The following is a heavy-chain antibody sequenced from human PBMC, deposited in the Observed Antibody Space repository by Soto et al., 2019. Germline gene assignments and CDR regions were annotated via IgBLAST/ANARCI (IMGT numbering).Heavy chain of an antibody. D-gene: IGHD4-17*01. V-gene: IGHV3-23*01. Sequence: GGSLRLSCAASGFTFSSYAMSWVRQAPGKGLEWVSAISGSGGSTYYADSVKGRFTISRDNSKNTLYLQMNSLRAEDRAVYYCAKDGEIAYGDYDDDELVGYFQHWGQGTLVTVSS. CDR3: AKDGEIAYGDYDDDELVGYFQH. J-gene: IGHJ1*01. CDR1: GFTFSSYA. CDR2: ISGSGGST.